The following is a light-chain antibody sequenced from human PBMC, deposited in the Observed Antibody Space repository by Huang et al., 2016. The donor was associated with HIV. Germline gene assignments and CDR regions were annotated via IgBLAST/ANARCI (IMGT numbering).Light chain of an antibody. CDR3: QGSLSIPHT. J-gene: IGKJ2*01. CDR1: ENIRRY. V-gene: IGKV1-39*01. Sequence: DIQMTQSPSSLSASVGDRVTITCRASENIRRYLNWYQQKPGKPPKRLIHSASTLQSGVPSRFSGSGSGTDCTLTITSLQPEDFATYYCQGSLSIPHTFGQGTNLEIK. CDR2: SAS.